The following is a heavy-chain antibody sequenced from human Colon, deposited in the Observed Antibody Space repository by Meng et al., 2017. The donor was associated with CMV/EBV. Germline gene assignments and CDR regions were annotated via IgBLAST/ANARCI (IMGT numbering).Heavy chain of an antibody. CDR2: IIPYLDIT. Sequence: SVKVSCKASGDSFNSHTFTWVRQAPGQGLEWMGRIIPYLDITSYAQKFQDRGTITADKSTKTVYMELRSLTSEDTAVFYCARVMVEGDLIVPAAPGAFNLWGQGTMVTVSS. J-gene: IGHJ3*01. D-gene: IGHD2-2*01. CDR3: ARVMVEGDLIVPAAPGAFNL. CDR1: GDSFNSHT. V-gene: IGHV1-69*02.